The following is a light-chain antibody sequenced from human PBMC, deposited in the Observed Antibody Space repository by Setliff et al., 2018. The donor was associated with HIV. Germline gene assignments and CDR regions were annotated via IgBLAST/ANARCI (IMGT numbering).Light chain of an antibody. CDR2: EVN. V-gene: IGLV2-8*01. Sequence: QSALTQPPSASGSPGQSVTISCTGTSSDVGAYNYVSWYQQHPGKAPKLMIYEVNKRPSGVPDRFSGSKSGNTASLTVSGLQDEYEADYYCSSYAVRNRGVFGTWTKVTVL. CDR3: SSYAVRNRGV. CDR1: SSDVGAYNY. J-gene: IGLJ1*01.